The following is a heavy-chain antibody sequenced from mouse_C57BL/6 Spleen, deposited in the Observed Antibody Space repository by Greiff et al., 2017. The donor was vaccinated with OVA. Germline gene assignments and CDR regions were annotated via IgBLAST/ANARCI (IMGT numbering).Heavy chain of an antibody. CDR3: TRGYDYHWYFDV. CDR1: GYTFTSYW. Sequence: QVQLQQPGAELVKPGASVKLSCKASGYTFTSYWMHWVKQRPGQGLEWIGMIHPNSGSTNYNEKFKSKATLTVDKSSSTAYMQLSSLTSEDSAVYCGTRGYDYHWYFDVWGTGTTVTVSS. J-gene: IGHJ1*03. CDR2: IHPNSGST. D-gene: IGHD2-4*01. V-gene: IGHV1-64*01.